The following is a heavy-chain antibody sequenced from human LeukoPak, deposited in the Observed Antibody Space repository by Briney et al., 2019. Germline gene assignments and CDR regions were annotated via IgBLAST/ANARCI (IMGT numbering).Heavy chain of an antibody. CDR2: ISASGGST. CDR3: ANGPYDISDY. D-gene: IGHD3-9*01. V-gene: IGHV3-23*01. J-gene: IGHJ4*02. Sequence: GGSLRLSCAASGSIFSSYVMSWVRQAPGKGLEWVSGISASGGSTYYADSVKGRFTVSRDNFKNTLYLQMNSLRAEDTAVYYCANGPYDISDYWGQGTLVTISS. CDR1: GSIFSSYV.